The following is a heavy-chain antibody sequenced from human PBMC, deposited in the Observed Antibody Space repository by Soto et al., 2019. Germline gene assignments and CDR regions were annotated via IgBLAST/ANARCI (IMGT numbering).Heavy chain of an antibody. CDR3: AKAPRLLWFGELLSPFLYFDY. D-gene: IGHD3-10*01. J-gene: IGHJ4*02. CDR2: IWYDGSNK. V-gene: IGHV3-33*06. CDR1: GFTFSSYG. Sequence: PGGSLRLSCAASGFTFSSYGMHWVRQAPGKGLEWVAVIWYDGSNKYYADSVKGRFTISRGNSKNTLYLQMNSLRAEDTAVYYCAKAPRLLWFGELLSPFLYFDYWGQGTLVTVPQ.